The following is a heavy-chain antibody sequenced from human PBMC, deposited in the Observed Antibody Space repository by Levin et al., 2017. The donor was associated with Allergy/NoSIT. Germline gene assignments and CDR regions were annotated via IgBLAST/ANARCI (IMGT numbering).Heavy chain of an antibody. V-gene: IGHV4-39*01. Sequence: PSETLSLTCTVSGGSISSSSYYWGWIRQPPGKGLEWIGSIYYSGSTYYNPSLKSRVTISVDTSKNQFSLKLSSVTAADTAVYYCARQGILLSSWYPYNWFDPWGQGTLVTVSS. CDR1: GGSISSSSYY. CDR3: ARQGILLSSWYPYNWFDP. CDR2: IYYSGST. J-gene: IGHJ5*02. D-gene: IGHD6-13*01.